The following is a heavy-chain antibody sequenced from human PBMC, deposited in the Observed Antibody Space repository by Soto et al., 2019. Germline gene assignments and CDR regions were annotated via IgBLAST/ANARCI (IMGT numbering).Heavy chain of an antibody. CDR3: ARTSSGGKYYYGMDF. D-gene: IGHD2-15*01. V-gene: IGHV5-51*01. CDR1: GYSFTSHC. J-gene: IGHJ6*02. CDR2: IYPGDSDT. Sequence: PGESLKISCKGSGYSFTSHCIGWVRQMPGKGLEWMGIIYPGDSDTRYSPSFQGQVTISADKSISTAYLQWSSLKASDTAMYYCARTSSGGKYYYGMDFWGQGTTVTVS.